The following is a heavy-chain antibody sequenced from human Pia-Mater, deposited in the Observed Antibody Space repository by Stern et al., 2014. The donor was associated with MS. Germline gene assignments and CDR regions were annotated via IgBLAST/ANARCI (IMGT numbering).Heavy chain of an antibody. CDR3: ARWSVACDY. V-gene: IGHV5-51*03. Sequence: EVQLVQSGAEMKKPGESLKISCKTSGYNFINYWIAWVRQGPGKGLEWIGMIYPGVSDIRPSPSFQRHVTISVDKSTTTASLQWHSLKVSDSAVYYCARWSVACDYWGQGALITVSS. CDR2: IYPGVSDI. D-gene: IGHD2-21*01. CDR1: GYNFINYW. J-gene: IGHJ4*02.